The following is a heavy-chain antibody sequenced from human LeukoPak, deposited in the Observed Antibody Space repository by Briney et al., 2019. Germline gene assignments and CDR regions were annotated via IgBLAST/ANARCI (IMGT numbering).Heavy chain of an antibody. J-gene: IGHJ4*02. CDR3: TRGCSSSWYEMYYFDY. D-gene: IGHD6-13*01. Sequence: GGSLRLSCTASGFTFGDYAMSWFRQAPGKGLEWVGFIRSKAYGGTTEYAASVKGRFTISRDDSKSIAYLQMNSLKTEDTAVYYCTRGCSSSWYEMYYFDYWGQGTLVTVSS. V-gene: IGHV3-49*03. CDR2: IRSKAYGGTT. CDR1: GFTFGDYA.